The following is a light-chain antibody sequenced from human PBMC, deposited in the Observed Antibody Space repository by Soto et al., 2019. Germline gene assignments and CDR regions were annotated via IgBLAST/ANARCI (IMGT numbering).Light chain of an antibody. V-gene: IGLV1-40*01. Sequence: QSVLTQPPSVSGAPGQRVTISCTGSSSNIGAGYDVHWYQQLPGTAPKLLIYGNSNRPSGVPDRFSGSKSGTSASLAITGLRAEDEADYYCQSYDSSLSEDVFGTGTKLTVL. J-gene: IGLJ1*01. CDR2: GNS. CDR1: SSNIGAGYD. CDR3: QSYDSSLSEDV.